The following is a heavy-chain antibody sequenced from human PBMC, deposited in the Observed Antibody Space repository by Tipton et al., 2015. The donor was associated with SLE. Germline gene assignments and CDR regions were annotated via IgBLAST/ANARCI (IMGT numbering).Heavy chain of an antibody. D-gene: IGHD6-19*01. CDR3: ARGGGWYFDL. J-gene: IGHJ3*01. Sequence: TLSLTCTVSGGSISSHYWSWIRQPPGKGLEWIGYIYYSGSTNYNPSLKSRVTISVDTSKNQFSLKLSSVTAADTAVYYCARGGGWYFDLWGQGTMVTVSS. CDR1: GGSISSHY. V-gene: IGHV4-59*11. CDR2: IYYSGST.